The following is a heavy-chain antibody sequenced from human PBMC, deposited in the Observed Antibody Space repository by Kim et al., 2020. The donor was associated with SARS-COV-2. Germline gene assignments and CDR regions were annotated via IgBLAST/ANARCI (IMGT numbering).Heavy chain of an antibody. Sequence: GGSLRLSCAASGFTFSDYYISWLRQAPGKGLEWISYITSGGSYSSYTRYTDSVKGRFTISRDNAKNSVYLQMNTLRAEDTAVYYCARGFSSTRSYYFDYWGQGALVAVSS. CDR2: ITSGGSYSSYT. D-gene: IGHD2-2*01. J-gene: IGHJ4*02. CDR3: ARGFSSTRSYYFDY. V-gene: IGHV3-11*05. CDR1: GFTFSDYY.